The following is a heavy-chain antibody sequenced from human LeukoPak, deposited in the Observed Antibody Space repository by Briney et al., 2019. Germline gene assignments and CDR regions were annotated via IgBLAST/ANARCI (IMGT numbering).Heavy chain of an antibody. D-gene: IGHD6-13*01. CDR3: AKDIVAAAGKVSLGTGYYYYGMDV. V-gene: IGHV3-30*18. J-gene: IGHJ6*02. Sequence: GGSLRLSCAASGFTFSSYGMHWVRQAPGKGLEWVAVISYDGSNKYYADSVKGRFTISRDNAKNSLYLQMNSLRAEDTALYYCAKDIVAAAGKVSLGTGYYYYGMDVWGQGTTVTVSS. CDR1: GFTFSSYG. CDR2: ISYDGSNK.